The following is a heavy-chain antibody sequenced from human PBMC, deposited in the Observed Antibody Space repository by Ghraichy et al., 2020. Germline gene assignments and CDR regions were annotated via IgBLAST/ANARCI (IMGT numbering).Heavy chain of an antibody. CDR1: GGSVESYY. CDR2: IYYKGSP. J-gene: IGHJ4*02. Sequence: SETLSLTCSVSGGSVESYYWTWIRLSPGKGLEWIGSIYYKGSPKYNPSLESRVAISVDTAKNQFSLKLSAVTAADTAVYHCARLVVRGQRLFDSWGQGTLVTVSA. V-gene: IGHV4-59*02. CDR3: ARLVVRGQRLFDS. D-gene: IGHD3-10*01.